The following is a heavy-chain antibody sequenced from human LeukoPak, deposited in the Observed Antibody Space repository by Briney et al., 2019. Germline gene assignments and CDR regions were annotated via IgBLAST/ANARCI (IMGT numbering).Heavy chain of an antibody. D-gene: IGHD2-2*01. CDR2: IYTTGST. CDR3: ARSSPLGYCRLSSCYSNWFDP. Sequence: SETLSLTCTVSGVSISSYYWSWVRQPAGKGLEWIGRIYTTGSTNYNPSLKSRVAMSVDTSKNHFSLKLSSVTAADTAVYYCARSSPLGYCRLSSCYSNWFDPWGQGTLVTVSS. V-gene: IGHV4-4*07. CDR1: GVSISSYY. J-gene: IGHJ5*02.